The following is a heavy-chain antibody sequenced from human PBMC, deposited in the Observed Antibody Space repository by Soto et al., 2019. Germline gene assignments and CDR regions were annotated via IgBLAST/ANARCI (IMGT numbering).Heavy chain of an antibody. Sequence: SETLSLTCTVSGGSISSGDYYWSWIRQPPGKGLEWIGYIYYSGSTYYNPSLKSRVTISVDTSKNQFSLKLSSVTAADTAVYYCARHKGGYYSGVDVWGQGTTVTVSS. CDR1: GGSISSGDYY. J-gene: IGHJ6*02. CDR3: ARHKGGYYSGVDV. CDR2: IYYSGST. V-gene: IGHV4-30-4*01. D-gene: IGHD3-16*01.